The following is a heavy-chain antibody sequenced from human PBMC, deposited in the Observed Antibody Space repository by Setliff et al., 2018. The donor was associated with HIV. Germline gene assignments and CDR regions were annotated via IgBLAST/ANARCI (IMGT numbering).Heavy chain of an antibody. D-gene: IGHD7-27*01. V-gene: IGHV3-30*18. Sequence: GSLRLSCAASGSTISNYGMHWVRQAPGKGLEWVTLISYDGRNKYYADSVKGRFTISRDNSKNTLYLQMNSLRPEDTAVYYCAKDPTSHWGYYMDVWGNGTTVTVSS. CDR2: ISYDGRNK. J-gene: IGHJ6*03. CDR3: AKDPTSHWGYYMDV. CDR1: GSTISNYG.